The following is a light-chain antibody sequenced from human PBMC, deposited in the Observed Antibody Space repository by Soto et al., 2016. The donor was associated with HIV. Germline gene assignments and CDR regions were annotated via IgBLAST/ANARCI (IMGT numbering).Light chain of an antibody. Sequence: SYVVTQPPSVSVAPGKTASITCGAITLEVKVYTGTSRSQARPLCWSSMMIATGPQGSLSDFSGSNSGNTATLTISGVEAGDEADYYCQVWDTNSDHVVFGGGTKLTVL. CDR3: QVWDTNSDHVV. J-gene: IGLJ2*01. CDR2: MIA. CDR1: TLEVKV. V-gene: IGLV3-21*03.